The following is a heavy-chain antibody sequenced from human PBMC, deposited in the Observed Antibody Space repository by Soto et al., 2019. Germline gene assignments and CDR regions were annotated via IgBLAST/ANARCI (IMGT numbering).Heavy chain of an antibody. CDR1: GGSISSYY. CDR2: IYYSGST. D-gene: IGHD6-19*01. Sequence: SETLSLTCTVSGGSISSYYWSWTLQPPGKGLEWIGYIYYSGSTNYNPSLKSRVTISVDTSKNQFSLKLSSVTAADTAVYYCARLSWVRGWFGGFDPWGQGTLVTVSS. CDR3: ARLSWVRGWFGGFDP. V-gene: IGHV4-59*08. J-gene: IGHJ5*02.